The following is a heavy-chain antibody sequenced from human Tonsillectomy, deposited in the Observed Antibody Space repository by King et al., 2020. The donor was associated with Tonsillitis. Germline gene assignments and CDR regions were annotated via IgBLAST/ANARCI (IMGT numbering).Heavy chain of an antibody. J-gene: IGHJ3*01. CDR1: GFTFSSYW. V-gene: IGHV3-74*01. Sequence: VQLVESGGGLVQPGGSLRLSCEVSGFTFSSYWMNWVRQAPGEGLVWVARINSDGSRTNYADSVKGRFTISTDNRKNTLYLQLNSLRAEDSAVYYCANSNRASRNENAFDFWGQGTMVTVPS. CDR3: ANSNRASRNENAFDF. D-gene: IGHD1-14*01. CDR2: INSDGSRT.